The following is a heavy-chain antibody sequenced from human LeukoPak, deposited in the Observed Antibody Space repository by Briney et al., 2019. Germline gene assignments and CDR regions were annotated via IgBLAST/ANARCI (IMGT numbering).Heavy chain of an antibody. CDR2: IWYDGSNK. CDR1: GFTFSSYG. D-gene: IGHD5-24*01. Sequence: PGGSLRLSCAASGFTFSSYGMHWVRQAPGKGLEWVAVIWYDGSNKYYADSVKGRFTISRDNSKNTLYLQMNSPRAEDTAVYYCAKDWGWIQFIFDYWGQGTLVTVSS. J-gene: IGHJ4*02. CDR3: AKDWGWIQFIFDY. V-gene: IGHV3-33*06.